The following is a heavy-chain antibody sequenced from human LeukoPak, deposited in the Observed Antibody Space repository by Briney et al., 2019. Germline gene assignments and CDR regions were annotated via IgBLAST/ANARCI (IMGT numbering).Heavy chain of an antibody. CDR3: ASQHLWFGELLFPFDP. CDR2: ISSSSSYI. D-gene: IGHD3-10*01. J-gene: IGHJ5*02. Sequence: PGGSPRLSCAASGFTFSSYSMNWVRQAPGKGLEWVSSISSSSSYIYYADSVKGRFTISRDNAKNSLYLQMSSLRAEDTAVYYCASQHLWFGELLFPFDPWGQGTLVTVSS. V-gene: IGHV3-21*01. CDR1: GFTFSSYS.